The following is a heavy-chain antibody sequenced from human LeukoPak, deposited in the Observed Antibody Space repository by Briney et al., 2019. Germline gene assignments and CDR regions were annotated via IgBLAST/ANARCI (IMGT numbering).Heavy chain of an antibody. D-gene: IGHD2-2*01. CDR2: ISWNSGSI. J-gene: IGHJ5*02. CDR3: AKGRDKYQLLSKNWFDP. CDR1: GFTFDDYA. Sequence: GGSLRLSCVASGFTFDDYAMHWVRQAPGKGLEWVSGISWNSGSIGYADSVKGRFTISRDNAKNSLYLQMNSLRAEDTALYYCAKGRDKYQLLSKNWFDPWGQGTLVTVSS. V-gene: IGHV3-9*01.